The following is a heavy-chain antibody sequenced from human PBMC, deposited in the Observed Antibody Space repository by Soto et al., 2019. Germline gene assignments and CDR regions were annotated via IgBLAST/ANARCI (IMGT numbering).Heavy chain of an antibody. CDR1: GGSISSYY. Sequence: PSETLSLTCTVSGGSISSYYWSWIRQPAGKGLEWIGRIYTSGSTNYNPSLKSRVTMSVDTSKNQFSLKLSSVTAADTAVYYCESGSLTYYDSSGYIYWGQGTLVTVSS. D-gene: IGHD3-22*01. J-gene: IGHJ4*02. V-gene: IGHV4-4*07. CDR3: ESGSLTYYDSSGYIY. CDR2: IYTSGST.